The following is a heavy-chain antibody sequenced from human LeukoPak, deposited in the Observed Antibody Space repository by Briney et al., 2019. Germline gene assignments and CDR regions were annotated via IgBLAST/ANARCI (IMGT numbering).Heavy chain of an antibody. J-gene: IGHJ5*02. CDR3: ANRGALWASFDP. CDR2: MNPNSGNT. D-gene: IGHD3-16*01. V-gene: IGHV1-8*01. CDR1: GYTFTSYD. Sequence: VASVKVSCKASGYTFTSYDINWVRQATGQGLEWMGWMNPNSGNTGYAQKFQGRVTMTRNTSISTAYMELSSLRSEDTAVYYCANRGALWASFDPWGQGTLVTVSS.